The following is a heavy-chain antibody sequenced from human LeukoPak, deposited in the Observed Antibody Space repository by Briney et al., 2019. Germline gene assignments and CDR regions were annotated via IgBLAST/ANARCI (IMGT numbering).Heavy chain of an antibody. CDR3: ATVAHSSSLDY. CDR1: GFTFGNAW. D-gene: IGHD6-6*01. J-gene: IGHJ4*02. Sequence: GGSLRLSCAASGFTFGNAWMSWVRQAPGKGLERVGRIKSKPDGGTTDYAAPVKGRFTISRDDSKNTLYLQVNSLKTEDTAVYYCATVAHSSSLDYWGQGTLLTVSS. CDR2: IKSKPDGGTT. V-gene: IGHV3-15*01.